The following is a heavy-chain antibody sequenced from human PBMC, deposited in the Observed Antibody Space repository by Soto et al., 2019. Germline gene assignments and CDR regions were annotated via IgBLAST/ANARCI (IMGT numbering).Heavy chain of an antibody. CDR3: ATISRNYDEGRFDY. CDR2: FDPEDGET. J-gene: IGHJ4*02. Sequence: ASVKVSCKVSGYTLTELSMHWVRQAPGKGLEWMGGFDPEDGETIYAQKFQGRVTMTEDTSTDTAYMELSSLRSEDTAVYYCATISRNYDEGRFDYCGQGTLVTVSS. D-gene: IGHD4-4*01. CDR1: GYTLTELS. V-gene: IGHV1-24*01.